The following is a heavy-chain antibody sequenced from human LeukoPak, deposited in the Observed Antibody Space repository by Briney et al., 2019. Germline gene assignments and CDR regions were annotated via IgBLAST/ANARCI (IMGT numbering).Heavy chain of an antibody. D-gene: IGHD3-22*01. V-gene: IGHV4-31*03. CDR1: GGSISSGGYY. Sequence: SETLSLTCTVSGGSISSGGYYWSWIRQHPGKGLEWIGYIYYSGSTYYNLSLKSRVTISVDTSKNQFSLKLSSVTAADTAVYYCARSGYYDSSGYSFFDYWGQGTLVTVSS. CDR3: ARSGYYDSSGYSFFDY. CDR2: IYYSGST. J-gene: IGHJ4*02.